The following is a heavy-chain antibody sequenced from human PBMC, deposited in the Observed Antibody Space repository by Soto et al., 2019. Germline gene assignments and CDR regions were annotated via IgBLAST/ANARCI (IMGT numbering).Heavy chain of an antibody. CDR2: ISSSGDRI. Sequence: GGSLRLSCAVSGFSFSSYEMKWVRQAPGKGLEWISYISSSGDRIYYADSVKGRFTISRDNPKNSLYLQMNSLRAEDTAVYYCARGVYDSNGYSYPWGQGTLVTVSS. D-gene: IGHD3-22*01. CDR3: ARGVYDSNGYSYP. V-gene: IGHV3-48*03. CDR1: GFSFSSYE. J-gene: IGHJ5*02.